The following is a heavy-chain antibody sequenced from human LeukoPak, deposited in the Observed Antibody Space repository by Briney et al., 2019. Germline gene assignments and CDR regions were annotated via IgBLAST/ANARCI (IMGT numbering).Heavy chain of an antibody. J-gene: IGHJ4*02. CDR2: INWNGGST. Sequence: GGSLRLSCAASGFTFDDYGMSWVRQAPGKGLEWVSGINWNGGSTGYADSVKGRLTISRDNAKNSLYLQMNSLRAEDTAFYYCAREGGYDWLDYWGRGTLVTVSS. CDR3: AREGGYDWLDY. V-gene: IGHV3-20*04. D-gene: IGHD5-12*01. CDR1: GFTFDDYG.